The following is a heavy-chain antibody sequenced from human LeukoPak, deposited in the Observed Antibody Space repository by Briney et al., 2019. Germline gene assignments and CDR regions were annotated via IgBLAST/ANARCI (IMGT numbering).Heavy chain of an antibody. CDR1: GFIFSRYW. D-gene: IGHD2-2*01. Sequence: PGGSLSLSCAASGFIFSRYWMHWVRQAPGKGLVWVSHINTDGTSTNYADSVKGRLTISRDNAKNTLYLQMNSLRAEDTAVYYCVRGIVVVPDYWGQGTLVTVSS. CDR3: VRGIVVVPDY. CDR2: INTDGTST. V-gene: IGHV3-74*01. J-gene: IGHJ4*02.